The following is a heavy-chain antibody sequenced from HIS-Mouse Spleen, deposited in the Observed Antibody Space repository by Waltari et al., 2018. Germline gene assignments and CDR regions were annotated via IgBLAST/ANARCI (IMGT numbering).Heavy chain of an antibody. CDR1: GYTFTGYY. V-gene: IGHV1-2*02. CDR3: ARAYVSYGDYNWFDP. J-gene: IGHJ5*02. D-gene: IGHD4-17*01. CDR2: INPNSGGT. Sequence: QVQLVQSGAEVKKPGASVKVSCKASGYTFTGYYMHWVRQAPGQGLEWMGWINPNSGGTNYAQKFQGRFTMTRDTSISTAYMELSRLRSDDTAVYYCARAYVSYGDYNWFDPWGQGTLVTVSS.